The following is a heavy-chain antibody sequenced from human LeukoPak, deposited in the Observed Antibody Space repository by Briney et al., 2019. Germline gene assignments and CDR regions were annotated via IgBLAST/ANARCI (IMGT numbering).Heavy chain of an antibody. CDR2: INHSGST. D-gene: IGHD3-16*02. Sequence: SETLSLTCAVYGGSFSGYYWSWIRQPPGKGLEWIGEINHSGSTNYNPSLKSRVTISVDTSKNQFSLKLSSVTAADTAVYYCARDRHLYFDYWGQGTLVTVSS. CDR1: GGSFSGYY. V-gene: IGHV4-34*01. J-gene: IGHJ4*02. CDR3: ARDRHLYFDY.